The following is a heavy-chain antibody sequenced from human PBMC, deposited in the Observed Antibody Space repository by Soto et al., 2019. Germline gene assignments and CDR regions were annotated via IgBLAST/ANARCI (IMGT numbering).Heavy chain of an antibody. CDR1: GGSISSYY. V-gene: IGHV4-59*01. CDR3: ARALFSSSFRWFDP. J-gene: IGHJ5*02. Sequence: SETLSLTCTVSGGSISSYYWSWIRQPPGKGLEWIGYIYYSGSTNYNPSLKSRVTISVDTSKNQFSLKLSSVTAADTAVYYCARALFSSSFRWFDPWGQGTLITVSS. D-gene: IGHD6-13*01. CDR2: IYYSGST.